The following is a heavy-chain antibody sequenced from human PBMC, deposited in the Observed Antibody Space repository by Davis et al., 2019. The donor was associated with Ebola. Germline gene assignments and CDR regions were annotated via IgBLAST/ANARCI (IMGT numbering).Heavy chain of an antibody. D-gene: IGHD3-10*01. J-gene: IGHJ4*02. V-gene: IGHV3-21*01. CDR2: ISSSSSYI. CDR1: GFTFSSYS. Sequence: GGSLRLSCAASGFTFSSYSMNWVRQAPGKGLEWVSSISSSSSYIYYADLVKGRFTISRDNAKNSLYLQMNSLRAEDTAVYYCARESYYYGSGSYYGAFFDYWGQGTLVTVSS. CDR3: ARESYYYGSGSYYGAFFDY.